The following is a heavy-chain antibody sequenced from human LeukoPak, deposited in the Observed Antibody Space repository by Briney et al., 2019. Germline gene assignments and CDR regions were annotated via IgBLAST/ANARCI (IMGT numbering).Heavy chain of an antibody. CDR2: IYYSGST. CDR1: GGSISSYY. V-gene: IGHV4-59*01. D-gene: IGHD3-22*01. J-gene: IGHJ4*02. Sequence: PSETLSLTCTVSGGSISSYYWSWIRQPPGKGLEWIGYIYYSGSTNYNPSLRSRVTISVDTSKNQFSLKLSSVTAADTAVYYCSRGYYDSSGYNLDYWGQGTLVTVSS. CDR3: SRGYYDSSGYNLDY.